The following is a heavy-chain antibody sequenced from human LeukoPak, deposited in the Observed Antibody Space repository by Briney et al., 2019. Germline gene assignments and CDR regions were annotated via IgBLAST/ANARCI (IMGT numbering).Heavy chain of an antibody. CDR1: GASLSTYS. Sequence: SETLSLTCTVSGASLSTYSCVWIRQPPGKGLEWIGHLHYSGTTNYNPSLKSRVTISVDTSKNQFSLKLSSVTAADTAVYYCARGLYRDFWSGADAFDIWGQGTMVTVSS. CDR2: LHYSGTT. J-gene: IGHJ3*02. V-gene: IGHV4-59*01. CDR3: ARGLYRDFWSGADAFDI. D-gene: IGHD3-3*01.